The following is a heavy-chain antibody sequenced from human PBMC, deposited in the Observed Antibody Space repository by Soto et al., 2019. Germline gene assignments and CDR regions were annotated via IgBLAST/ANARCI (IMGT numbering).Heavy chain of an antibody. CDR3: ATVASTHFAS. CDR2: FFYGGRT. D-gene: IGHD1-1*01. V-gene: IGHV4-39*01. CDR1: GGSISSPSYN. J-gene: IGHJ4*02. Sequence: QVQLQQSGPGLLKPSETLSLTCTVSGGSISSPSYNWGWVRQPPGKGAEWIGSFFYGGRTHYSPSLESRLSISVDTARSQVSLILPSVTAADTAVYYCATVASTHFASWGQGALVVVSS.